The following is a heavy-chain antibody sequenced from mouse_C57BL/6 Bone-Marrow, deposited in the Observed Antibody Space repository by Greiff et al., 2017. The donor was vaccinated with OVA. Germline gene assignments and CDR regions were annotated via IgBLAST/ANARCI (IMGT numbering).Heavy chain of an antibody. CDR3: TTRGFPYYFDY. CDR1: GFTFSNYW. Sequence: EVQLVESGGGLVQPGGSMKLSCVASGFTFSNYWMNWVRQSPEKGLEWVAQIRLKSDNYATPYAESVTGRFTISRDDSKSSVYLQMNNLRAEDTGIYYGTTRGFPYYFDYWGQGTTLTVSS. J-gene: IGHJ2*01. V-gene: IGHV6-3*01. CDR2: IRLKSDNYAT.